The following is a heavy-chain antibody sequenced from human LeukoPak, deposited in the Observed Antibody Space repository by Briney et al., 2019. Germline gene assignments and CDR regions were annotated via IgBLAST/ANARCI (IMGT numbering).Heavy chain of an antibody. J-gene: IGHJ6*02. Sequence: RSETLSLTCTVSGGSISSGSYYWSWIRQPAGRGLEWIGRIYTSGSTNYNPSLKSRVTISVDTSKNQFSLKLRSVTAADTAVYYCARAESGGGYGMDAWGRGTTVTVSS. V-gene: IGHV4-61*02. CDR1: GGSISSGSYY. CDR2: IYTSGST. D-gene: IGHD3-10*01. CDR3: ARAESGGGYGMDA.